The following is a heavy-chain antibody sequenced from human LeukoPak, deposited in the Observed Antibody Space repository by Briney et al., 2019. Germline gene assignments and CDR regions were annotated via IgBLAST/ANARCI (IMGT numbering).Heavy chain of an antibody. CDR1: GYTFTGYY. V-gene: IGHV1-2*02. J-gene: IGHJ6*03. CDR3: ARGRYCSSTSCYNVYMDV. D-gene: IGHD2-2*02. Sequence: GASVKVSCKASGYTFTGYYMHWVRQAPGQGLEWMGWINPNSGGTNYAQKFQGRVTMTRDTSISTAYMELSRLRSDDTAVYYCARGRYCSSTSCYNVYMDVWGKGTTVTVSS. CDR2: INPNSGGT.